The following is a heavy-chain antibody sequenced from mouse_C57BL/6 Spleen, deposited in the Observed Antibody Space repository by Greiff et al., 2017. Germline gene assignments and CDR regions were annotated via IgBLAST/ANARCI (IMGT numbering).Heavy chain of an antibody. D-gene: IGHD1-1*01. V-gene: IGHV1-52*01. J-gene: IGHJ1*03. Sequence: QVQLQQPGAELVRPGSSVKLSCKASGYTFTSYWMHWVKQRPIQGLEWIGNIDPSDSETHYNQKFKDKDTLTVDKSYSPAYMQLSSLTSGDSAVYYCERKGDYGKDYWYFDVWGTGTTVTVAS. CDR2: IDPSDSET. CDR3: ERKGDYGKDYWYFDV. CDR1: GYTFTSYW.